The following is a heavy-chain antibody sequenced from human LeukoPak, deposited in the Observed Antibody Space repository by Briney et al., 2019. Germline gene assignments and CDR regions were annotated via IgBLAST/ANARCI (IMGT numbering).Heavy chain of an antibody. V-gene: IGHV1-2*02. J-gene: IGHJ5*02. CDR2: INPNSGGT. Sequence: ASVKVSCKASGYSFTDKYMHWVRQAPGQGLEWMGWINPNSGGTNYAQKFQGRVTMTTDTSMSTAYMELSRLTSDNTAVYYCARAGGRSWFDPWGQGTLVTVSS. CDR3: ARAGGRSWFDP. CDR1: GYSFTDKY.